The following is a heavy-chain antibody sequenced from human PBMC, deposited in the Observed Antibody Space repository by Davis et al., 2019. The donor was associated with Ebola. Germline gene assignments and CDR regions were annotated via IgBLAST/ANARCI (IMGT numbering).Heavy chain of an antibody. J-gene: IGHJ3*01. CDR3: ARGGLVPAALYL. Sequence: PGGSLRLSCTVSGGSISSHYWSWIRQPPGKGLEWIGYVAYTGNTVYNPSLKSRVTISGDTSKKQFSLTLNSVTAADTAVYYCARGGLVPAALYLWGQGTMVTVSS. CDR1: GGSISSHY. D-gene: IGHD2-2*01. V-gene: IGHV4-59*11. CDR2: VAYTGNT.